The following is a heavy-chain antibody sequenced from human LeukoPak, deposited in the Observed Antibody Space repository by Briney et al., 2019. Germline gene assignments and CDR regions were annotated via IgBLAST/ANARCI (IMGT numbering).Heavy chain of an antibody. J-gene: IGHJ4*02. CDR1: GLTFSSYW. CDR3: ARGPSYSDSWYGHDY. Sequence: HTGGSLRLSCAASGLTFSSYWMHWVRQAPGKGLVWVSRINSDGSSTSYADSVKGRFTISRDNAKNTLYLQMNSLRAEDTAVYYCARGPSYSDSWYGHDYWGQGTLVTVSS. CDR2: INSDGSST. V-gene: IGHV3-74*01. D-gene: IGHD1-26*01.